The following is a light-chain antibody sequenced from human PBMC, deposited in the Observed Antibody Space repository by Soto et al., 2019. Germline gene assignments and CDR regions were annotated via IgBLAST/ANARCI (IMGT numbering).Light chain of an antibody. CDR2: GAS. CDR1: QSVSSN. J-gene: IGKJ2*01. CDR3: QQYNNWHT. Sequence: EIVMTQSPATLSVSPGERATLSCRASQSVSSNLAWYQQKPGQAPRLLIYGASTRATGIPARFSGSGSGTEFTLTISSLQSADVAVYYCQQYNNWHTFGQGTKLEIK. V-gene: IGKV3-15*01.